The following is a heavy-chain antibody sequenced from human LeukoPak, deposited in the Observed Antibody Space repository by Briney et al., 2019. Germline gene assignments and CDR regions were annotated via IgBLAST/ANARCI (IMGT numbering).Heavy chain of an antibody. J-gene: IGHJ5*02. CDR2: IWPDDSDT. V-gene: IGHV5-51*01. Sequence: RGESLNISCKASGYNFTNHWVAWVRQRPGEGLEWMGIIWPDDSDTRYSPSFQGLVTISVDKSIGTAHLQWRSLKASDTALYFCARHSDVPLDLWGQGTLVIVSS. CDR3: ARHSDVPLDL. CDR1: GYNFTNHW. D-gene: IGHD6-6*01.